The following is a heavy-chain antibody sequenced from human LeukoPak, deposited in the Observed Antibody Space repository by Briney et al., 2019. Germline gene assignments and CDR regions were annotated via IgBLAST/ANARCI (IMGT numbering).Heavy chain of an antibody. Sequence: PGGSLRLSCAASGFTFSSYAMSWVRQAPGKGLEWVSAISGSGGSTYYADSVKGRFTVSRDNSKNTLYLQMNSLRAEDTAVYYCATYRHIVVVTAIPIPPFDYWGQGTLVTVSS. CDR3: ATYRHIVVVTAIPIPPFDY. V-gene: IGHV3-23*01. CDR2: ISGSGGST. CDR1: GFTFSSYA. J-gene: IGHJ4*02. D-gene: IGHD2-21*02.